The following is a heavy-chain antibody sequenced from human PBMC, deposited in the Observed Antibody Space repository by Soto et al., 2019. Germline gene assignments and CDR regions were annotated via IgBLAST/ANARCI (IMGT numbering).Heavy chain of an antibody. Sequence: EVQLLESGGGLVQPGGSLRLSCVASGFSFSSYAMSWVRQAPGKGLEWVSVISGSDGSTYHADSVKGRFTISRDNSKNTLYLQMNSLRAEDTAVYYCAKDRERDAWYEDYWGQGTLVTVSS. CDR1: GFSFSSYA. CDR2: ISGSDGST. D-gene: IGHD6-13*01. V-gene: IGHV3-23*01. CDR3: AKDRERDAWYEDY. J-gene: IGHJ4*02.